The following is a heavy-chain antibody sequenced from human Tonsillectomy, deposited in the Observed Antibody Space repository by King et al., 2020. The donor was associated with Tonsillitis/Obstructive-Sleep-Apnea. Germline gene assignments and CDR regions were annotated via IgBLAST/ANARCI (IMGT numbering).Heavy chain of an antibody. CDR1: SASISSSSYY. V-gene: IGHV4-39*01. CDR3: ATLVGAAPSWYFDL. Sequence: QLQESGPGLVKPSETLSLTCTVSSASISSSSYYWSWIRQPPGKGLEWIGSIYYSGSTYYNPSLKSRVTISVDTSKNQFSRKVNSVTAADTAVYYCATLVGAAPSWYFDLWGRGTLVTVSS. CDR2: IYYSGST. D-gene: IGHD1-26*01. J-gene: IGHJ2*01.